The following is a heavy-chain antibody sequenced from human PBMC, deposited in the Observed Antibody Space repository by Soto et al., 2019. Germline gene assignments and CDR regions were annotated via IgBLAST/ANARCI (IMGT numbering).Heavy chain of an antibody. Sequence: ASVKVSCKASGYTFTSYGISWVRQAPGQGLEWMGWISAYNGNTNYAQKLQGRVTMTTDTSTSTAYMELRSLRSDDTAVYYCARDEEIGEKTRGNYYYYGMDVWGQGTTVTVS. CDR3: ARDEEIGEKTRGNYYYYGMDV. J-gene: IGHJ6*02. D-gene: IGHD3-10*01. V-gene: IGHV1-18*04. CDR2: ISAYNGNT. CDR1: GYTFTSYG.